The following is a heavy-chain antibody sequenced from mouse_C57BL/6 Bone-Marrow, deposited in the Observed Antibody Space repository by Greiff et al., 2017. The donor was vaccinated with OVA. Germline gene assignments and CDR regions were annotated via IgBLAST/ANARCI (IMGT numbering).Heavy chain of an antibody. CDR3: VRELGGWYFDV. D-gene: IGHD4-1*01. J-gene: IGHJ1*03. V-gene: IGHV10-1*01. CDR2: IRSKSNNYAT. Sequence: EVMLVESGGGLVQPKGSLKLSCAASGFSFNTYAMNWVRQAPGKGLEWVARIRSKSNNYATYYADSVKDRFTISRDDSESMLYLQMNNLKTEDTAMYYCVRELGGWYFDVWGTGTTVTVSS. CDR1: GFSFNTYA.